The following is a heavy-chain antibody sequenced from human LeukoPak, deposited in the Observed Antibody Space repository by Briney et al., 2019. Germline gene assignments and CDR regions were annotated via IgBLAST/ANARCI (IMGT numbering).Heavy chain of an antibody. CDR3: ARGSFPVNYYDSSGYYYPKD. CDR2: ISSSSSYT. D-gene: IGHD3-22*01. CDR1: GFTFSDYY. V-gene: IGHV3-11*05. J-gene: IGHJ4*02. Sequence: GGSLRLSCAASGFTFSDYYMSWIRQAPGKGLERVSYISSSSSYTNYADSVKGRFTISRDNAKNSLYLQMNSLRAEDTAVYYCARGSFPVNYYDSSGYYYPKDWGQGTLVTVSS.